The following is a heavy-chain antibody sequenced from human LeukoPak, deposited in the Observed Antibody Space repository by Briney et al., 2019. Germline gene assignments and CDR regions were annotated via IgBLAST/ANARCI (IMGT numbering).Heavy chain of an antibody. V-gene: IGHV3-20*04. J-gene: IGHJ4*02. CDR3: ARVFSSGWYGGFDY. CDR1: GFTFDGYG. Sequence: TGGSLRLSCAASGFTFDGYGMGWVRQAPGKGLEWVSGINWNGGSTGYADSVKGRFTISRDNAKNSLYLQMNSLRAEDTALYYCARVFSSGWYGGFDYWGQGTLVTVSS. CDR2: INWNGGST. D-gene: IGHD6-19*01.